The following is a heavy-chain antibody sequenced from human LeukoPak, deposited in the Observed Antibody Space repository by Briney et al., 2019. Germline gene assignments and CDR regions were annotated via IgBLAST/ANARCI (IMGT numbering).Heavy chain of an antibody. V-gene: IGHV3-64D*08. CDR2: IVSNGGTT. J-gene: IGHJ4*02. Sequence: GGSLRLSCSASGFSFSSYAIHWVRHAPGKGLEYVSLIVSNGGTTHYADSVKGRFTISRDNSKKIVYLQMNSLRAEDTAMYYCVKGGRNEYSGNYWGQGTLVTVSS. CDR1: GFSFSSYA. CDR3: VKGGRNEYSGNY. D-gene: IGHD1-26*01.